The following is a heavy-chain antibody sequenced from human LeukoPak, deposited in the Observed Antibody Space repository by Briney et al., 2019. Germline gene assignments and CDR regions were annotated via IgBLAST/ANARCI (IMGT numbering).Heavy chain of an antibody. J-gene: IGHJ3*02. CDR1: GFTFSSYS. CDR2: ISSSSSSYI. V-gene: IGHV3-21*01. Sequence: GGSLRLSCAASGFTFSSYSMNWVRQAPGKGLEWVSSISSSSSSYIYYADSVKGRFTISRDNAKNSLYLQMNSLRAEDTAVYYCAPSGGYYDSSGYSEAFDIWGQGTMVTVSS. CDR3: APSGGYYDSSGYSEAFDI. D-gene: IGHD3-22*01.